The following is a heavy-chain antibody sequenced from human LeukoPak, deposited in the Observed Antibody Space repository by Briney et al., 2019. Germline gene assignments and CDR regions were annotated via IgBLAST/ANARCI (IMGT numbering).Heavy chain of an antibody. CDR1: GYTLTELS. J-gene: IGHJ4*02. CDR2: ITAYNGNI. Sequence: ASVKVSCKVSGYTLTELSMHWVRQAPGQGLEWMGWITAYNGNINYAQKFQGRVTMTTDTSTSTVYMELRSLRSDDTAVYYCARDLGAYCGGDCYSHYWGQGTLVTVSS. D-gene: IGHD2-21*02. V-gene: IGHV1-18*01. CDR3: ARDLGAYCGGDCYSHY.